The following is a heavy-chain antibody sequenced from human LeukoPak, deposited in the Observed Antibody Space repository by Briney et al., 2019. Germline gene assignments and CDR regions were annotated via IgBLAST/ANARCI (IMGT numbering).Heavy chain of an antibody. V-gene: IGHV3-30*04. CDR2: IGYDGVNK. D-gene: IGHD3-10*01. CDR1: GGTFSSYA. CDR3: ARDFLRGAPDYFDH. J-gene: IGHJ4*02. Sequence: SCKASGGTFSSYAISWVRQAPGKGLEWVAVIGYDGVNKFYTDSVEGRFTISRDDSKNTLYLQMDSLRAEGTALYYCARDFLRGAPDYFDHWGQGTLVTVSS.